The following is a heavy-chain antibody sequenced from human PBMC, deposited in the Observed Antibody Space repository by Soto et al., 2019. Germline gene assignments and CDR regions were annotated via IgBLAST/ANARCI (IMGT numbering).Heavy chain of an antibody. CDR1: GGTFSSYT. Sequence: ASVKVSCKASGGTFSSYTISWVRQAPGQGLEWMGRIIPILGIANYAQKFQGRVTITADKSTSTAYMELSSLRSEDTAVYYCARAGGYCSGGSCSDAFDIWGQGTMVTVSS. CDR3: ARAGGYCSGGSCSDAFDI. D-gene: IGHD2-15*01. V-gene: IGHV1-69*02. J-gene: IGHJ3*02. CDR2: IIPILGIA.